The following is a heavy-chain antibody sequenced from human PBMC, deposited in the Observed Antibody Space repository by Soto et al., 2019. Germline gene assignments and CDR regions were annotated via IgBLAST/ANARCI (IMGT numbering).Heavy chain of an antibody. Sequence: GESLKISCKGSGYGFTSYWISWVRQMPGKGLEWMGRIDPSDSYINYSPSFQGHVTISADKSISTAYLQWSSLKASDTAMYYCASQLRLAYYYGMDVWGQGTTVTVSS. V-gene: IGHV5-10-1*01. CDR1: GYGFTSYW. CDR3: ASQLRLAYYYGMDV. D-gene: IGHD3-3*01. J-gene: IGHJ6*02. CDR2: IDPSDSYI.